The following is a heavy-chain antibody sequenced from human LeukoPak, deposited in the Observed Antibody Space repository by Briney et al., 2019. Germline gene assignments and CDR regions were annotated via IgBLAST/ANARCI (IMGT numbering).Heavy chain of an antibody. CDR1: GFTFDDYA. V-gene: IGHV3-9*01. Sequence: GGSLRLSCAASGFTFDDYAMHWVRQAPGKGLEWVSGISWNSGSIGYADSVRGRFTISRDNAKNSLYLQMNSLRAEDTALYYCAKDLGSGAAAGTTTYYYYYGMDVWGQGTTVTVSS. CDR3: AKDLGSGAAAGTTTYYYYYGMDV. D-gene: IGHD6-13*01. CDR2: ISWNSGSI. J-gene: IGHJ6*02.